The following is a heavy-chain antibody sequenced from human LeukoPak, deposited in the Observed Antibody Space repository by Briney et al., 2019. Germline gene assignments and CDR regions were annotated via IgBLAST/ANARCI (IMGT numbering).Heavy chain of an antibody. Sequence: SETLSLTCTVSGGSISNYFWSWIRQPPGKGLEWIGDIYYSRNTNYNPSLKSRVTISVDTSKNQFSLKVTSATAADTAVYYCARGSWYSSGVWPVFDHWGQGTLLTVSS. CDR1: GGSISNYF. J-gene: IGHJ4*02. V-gene: IGHV4-59*01. CDR2: IYYSRNT. D-gene: IGHD6-19*01. CDR3: ARGSWYSSGVWPVFDH.